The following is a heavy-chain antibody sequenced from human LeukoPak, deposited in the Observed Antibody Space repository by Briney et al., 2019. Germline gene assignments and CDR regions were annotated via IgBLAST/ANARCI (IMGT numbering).Heavy chain of an antibody. J-gene: IGHJ4*02. CDR2: IRPDANDG. V-gene: IGHV3-7*01. D-gene: IGHD7-27*01. Sequence: GGTLRLSCAASGFTFSHYWMAWVRQAPGKGLEWVAIIRPDANDGSYVDSVKGRFTISRDNAKNSLYLQLNSLRAEDTAVYFCARADWGSIDYWGQGALVTVSS. CDR1: GFTFSHYW. CDR3: ARADWGSIDY.